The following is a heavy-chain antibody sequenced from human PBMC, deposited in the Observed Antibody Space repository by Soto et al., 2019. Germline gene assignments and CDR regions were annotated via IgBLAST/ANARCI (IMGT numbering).Heavy chain of an antibody. CDR2: IYHTGST. J-gene: IGHJ5*02. CDR1: DSSISRGDY. Sequence: LSLTCAVSDSSISRGDYWAWMQQPPGKGLEWIGYIYHTGSTYYSPSLRGRVTISIDTSKNQFSLTLPSVTAADTAVYYCARGTTRRDWFDPWGQGTLVTVSS. CDR3: ARGTTRRDWFDP. V-gene: IGHV4-38-2*01.